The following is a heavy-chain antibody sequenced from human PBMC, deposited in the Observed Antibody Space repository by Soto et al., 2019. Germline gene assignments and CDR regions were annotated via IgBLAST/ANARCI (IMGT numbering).Heavy chain of an antibody. CDR2: VNGDGSEK. CDR3: AKWGGAGSDS. D-gene: IGHD1-26*01. J-gene: IGHJ4*02. V-gene: IGHV3-7*01. CDR1: GFTFSSYY. Sequence: EVQLVESGGGLVQPGGSLRLSCAASGFTFSSYYMSWVRQAQGKGLEWVAHVNGDGSEKYYVDSVKGRFTVSRDNAKNSLYLQMTSLRAEDTAVYYCAKWGGAGSDSWGQGTLVTVAS.